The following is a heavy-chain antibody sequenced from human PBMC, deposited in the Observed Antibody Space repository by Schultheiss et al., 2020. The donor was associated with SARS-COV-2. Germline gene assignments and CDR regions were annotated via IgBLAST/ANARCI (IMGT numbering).Heavy chain of an antibody. D-gene: IGHD3-10*01. J-gene: IGHJ6*03. CDR3: ASQMTGYMDV. CDR1: GYTFTGYY. V-gene: IGHV1-18*04. CDR2: ISAYNGNT. Sequence: ASVKVSCKASGYTFTGYYMHWVRQAPGQGLEWMGWISAYNGNTNYAQKLQGRVTMTTDTSTSTAYMELRSLRSDDTAVYYCASQMTGYMDVWGKGTTVTVSS.